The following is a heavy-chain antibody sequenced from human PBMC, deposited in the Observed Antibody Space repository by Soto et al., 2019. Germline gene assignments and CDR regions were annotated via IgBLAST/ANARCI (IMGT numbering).Heavy chain of an antibody. J-gene: IGHJ4*02. CDR2: INPDATTI. V-gene: IGHV3-74*01. CDR3: ATAGSYRFDH. Sequence: PGGSLRLSCATSGFTFSNYWIHWVRQAPGEGLVWVSRINPDATTINYADSVKGRFTVSRDNAKNTLYLQMNSLGAEDTAVYYCATAGSYRFDHWGQGTLVTVSS. D-gene: IGHD3-10*01. CDR1: GFTFSNYW.